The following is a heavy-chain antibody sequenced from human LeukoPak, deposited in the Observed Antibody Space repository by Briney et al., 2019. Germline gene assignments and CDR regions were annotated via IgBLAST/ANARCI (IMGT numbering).Heavy chain of an antibody. J-gene: IGHJ5*02. CDR1: GFTFSSYS. CDR3: AKAHNWNYGGTWFDP. CDR2: ISSSSSTI. Sequence: GGSLRLSCAASGFTFSSYSMNWVRQAPGKGLEWVSYISSSSSTIYYADSVKGRFTISRDNAKNSLYLQMNSLRAEDMALYYCAKAHNWNYGGTWFDPWGQGTLVTVSS. D-gene: IGHD1-7*01. V-gene: IGHV3-48*04.